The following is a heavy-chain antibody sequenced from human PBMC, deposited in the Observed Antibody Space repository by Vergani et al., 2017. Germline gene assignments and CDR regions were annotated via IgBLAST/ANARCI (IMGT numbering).Heavy chain of an antibody. CDR1: GYTFTSYA. J-gene: IGHJ6*02. D-gene: IGHD2-2*01. Sequence: QVQLVQSGSELKKPGASVKVSCKASGYTFTSYAMNWVRQAPGQGLEWMGWINTNTGNPTYAQGFTGRFFFSLDTSVSTAYLQISSLKAEDTAVYYCARRKDIVVVPAAMGMDVWGQGTTVTVSS. V-gene: IGHV7-4-1*02. CDR3: ARRKDIVVVPAAMGMDV. CDR2: INTNTGNP.